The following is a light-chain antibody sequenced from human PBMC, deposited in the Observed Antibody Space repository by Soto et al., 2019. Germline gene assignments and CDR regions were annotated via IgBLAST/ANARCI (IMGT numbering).Light chain of an antibody. J-gene: IGKJ1*01. V-gene: IGKV3-15*01. CDR2: GAS. CDR1: QSVSSN. CDR3: QQFRNWPWT. Sequence: QSVSSNLAWYQQKPGQAPRLLIYGASTRATGIPARISGSGSGTEFTLTISSLQSEDFAVYYCQQFRNWPWTFGQGTKVDIK.